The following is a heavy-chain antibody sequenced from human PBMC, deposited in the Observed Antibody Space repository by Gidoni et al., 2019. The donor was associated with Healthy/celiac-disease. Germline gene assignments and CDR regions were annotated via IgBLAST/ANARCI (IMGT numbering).Heavy chain of an antibody. D-gene: IGHD2-2*01. J-gene: IGHJ6*02. CDR2: IIPIFGTA. Sequence: QVHLLHSGAAVKKPGSSVKVSCKPSVAPSVRSAFGWVRQAPGQGLEWMGGIIPIFGTANYAQKFQGRVTITADESTSTAYMELSSLRSEDTAVYYCARDCSSTSCYDSPYYGMDVWGQGTTVTVSS. CDR3: ARDCSSTSCYDSPYYGMDV. V-gene: IGHV1-69*12. CDR1: VAPSVRSA.